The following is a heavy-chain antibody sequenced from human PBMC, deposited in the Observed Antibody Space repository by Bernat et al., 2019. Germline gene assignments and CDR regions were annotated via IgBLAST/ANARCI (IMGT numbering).Heavy chain of an antibody. J-gene: IGHJ6*04. Sequence: QVQLVESGGGLVKPGGSLRLSCAASGFTFSDYYMNWIRQAPGKGLEWVSYISSSGTYTSYADSVTGRFTISRDDAKSSLYLQMNSLTAEDTAVYYCARDGSVGAYYNYGLDVWGKGTTVAVSS. CDR2: ISSSGTYT. D-gene: IGHD3-10*01. V-gene: IGHV3-11*05. CDR3: ARDGSVGAYYNYGLDV. CDR1: GFTFSDYY.